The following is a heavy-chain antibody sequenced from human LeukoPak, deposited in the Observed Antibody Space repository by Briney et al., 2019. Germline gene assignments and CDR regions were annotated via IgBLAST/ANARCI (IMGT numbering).Heavy chain of an antibody. Sequence: SETLSLTCAVYGGSFSGYYWSWIRQPPGKGLEWIGEINHSGSTNYNPSLKSRVTISVDTSKNQFSLKLSSVTAADTAVYYCAREVLAAAEYDYWGQGTLVTVSS. D-gene: IGHD6-13*01. CDR1: GGSFSGYY. J-gene: IGHJ4*02. CDR2: INHSGST. CDR3: AREVLAAAEYDY. V-gene: IGHV4-34*01.